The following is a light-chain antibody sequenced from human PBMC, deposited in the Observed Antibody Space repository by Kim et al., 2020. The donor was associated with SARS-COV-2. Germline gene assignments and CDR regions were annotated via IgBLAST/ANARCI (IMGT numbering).Light chain of an antibody. CDR3: QHYYTSPYT. CDR2: AAS. CDR1: QGISTY. J-gene: IGKJ2*01. V-gene: IGKV1-16*01. Sequence: SASVGDRVTISCRASQGISTYLAWFQQKPGKAPRTLLFAASVLQSGVPSRISGSGSGTEFTLTISSLQPEDFATYYCQHYYTSPYTFGQGTKLEI.